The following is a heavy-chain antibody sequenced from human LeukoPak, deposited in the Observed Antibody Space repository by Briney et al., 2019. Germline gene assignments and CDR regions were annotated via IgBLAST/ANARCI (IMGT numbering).Heavy chain of an antibody. Sequence: EASVKVSCKASGYTITGYYMHWLRQAPGQGLEWIGWINPNSGGTNYAQKFQGRVTMTRDTSISTAYMELSRLRSDDTAVYYCARGGSSWSYAFDIWGQGTMVTVSS. J-gene: IGHJ3*02. V-gene: IGHV1-2*02. D-gene: IGHD6-13*01. CDR3: ARGGSSWSYAFDI. CDR1: GYTITGYY. CDR2: INPNSGGT.